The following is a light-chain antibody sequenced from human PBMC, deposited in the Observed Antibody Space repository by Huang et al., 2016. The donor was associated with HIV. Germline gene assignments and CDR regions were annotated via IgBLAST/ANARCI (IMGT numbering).Light chain of an antibody. CDR2: GAS. J-gene: IGKJ1*01. Sequence: EIVLTQSPGTLSLSPGERATLPCRASQSVSSSYLAWYQQKRGKAPRILIYGASSRATGIPDRFSGSGSGTDFTLTISRLEPEDFAVYYCQQYGSPPETFGQGTKVEIK. CDR3: QQYGSPPET. V-gene: IGKV3-20*01. CDR1: QSVSSSY.